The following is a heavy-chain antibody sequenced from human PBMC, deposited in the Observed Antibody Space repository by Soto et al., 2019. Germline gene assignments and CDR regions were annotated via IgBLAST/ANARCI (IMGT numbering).Heavy chain of an antibody. J-gene: IGHJ4*02. CDR1: WFTFTRYS. D-gene: IGHD6-25*01. V-gene: IGHV3-21*04. CDR3: SRDPRLADY. CDR2: ISSTTNYI. Sequence: PGGSLRLSCASSWFTFTRYSMNWVRQAPGKGLEWVSSISSTTNYIYYGDSMKGRFIISRDNAKRSLYLQMNSLTVEDTAVYYCSRDPRLADYWGQGTLVTVSS.